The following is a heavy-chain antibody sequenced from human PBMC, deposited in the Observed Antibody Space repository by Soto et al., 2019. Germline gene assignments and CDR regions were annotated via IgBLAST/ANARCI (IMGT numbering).Heavy chain of an antibody. V-gene: IGHV4-39*01. D-gene: IGHD5-18*01. Sequence: QLQLQESGPGLVKPSETLSLTCTVSGGSISSSSYYWGWIRQPPGKGLEWIGSIYYSGSTYYNPSLKSRVPIPVXXSXKXXSATLISAAAAHTPVYFCARQSGYHHYYYYYGMDVWGQGTTVTVSS. CDR3: ARQSGYHHYYYYYGMDV. J-gene: IGHJ6*02. CDR1: GGSISSSSYY. CDR2: IYYSGST.